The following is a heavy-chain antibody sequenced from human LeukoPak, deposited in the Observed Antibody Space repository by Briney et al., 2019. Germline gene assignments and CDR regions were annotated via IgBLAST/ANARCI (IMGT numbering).Heavy chain of an antibody. Sequence: ASVKVSCKASGYTFTSYDINWVRQATGQGLEWMGWMNPNSGNTGYAQKFQGRVTMTRNTSISTAYMELSSLRSEDTAVYYCATLSPTSSSWLDYWGQGTLVTVSS. V-gene: IGHV1-8*01. D-gene: IGHD6-13*01. CDR1: GYTFTSYD. CDR2: MNPNSGNT. J-gene: IGHJ4*02. CDR3: ATLSPTSSSWLDY.